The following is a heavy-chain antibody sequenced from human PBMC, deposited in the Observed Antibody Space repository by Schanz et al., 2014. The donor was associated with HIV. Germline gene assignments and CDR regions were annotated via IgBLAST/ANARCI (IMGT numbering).Heavy chain of an antibody. J-gene: IGHJ2*01. CDR3: AMGPDYYDSSAYYRVGLWYFDL. D-gene: IGHD3-22*01. V-gene: IGHV1-46*01. CDR2: INTNGGGT. CDR1: GYSFTSNF. Sequence: QAQLVQSGAEVKKPGASVKVSCKASGYSFTSNFIHWVRQAPGQGLQWMGVINTNGGGTSDTLQGRVIITRDTSISTAYMELRRLRYDDTAVYYCAMGPDYYDSSAYYRVGLWYFDLWGRGTLVTVSS.